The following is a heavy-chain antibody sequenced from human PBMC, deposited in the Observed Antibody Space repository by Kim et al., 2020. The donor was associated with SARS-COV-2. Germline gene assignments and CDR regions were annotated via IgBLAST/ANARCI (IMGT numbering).Heavy chain of an antibody. CDR2: RT. D-gene: IGHD3-10*01. Sequence: RTIYAVSGKGRFTTSRDNAKNTLYLQMNSLRLEDTAVYYCARGYGSGTNYWGQGTLVTVST. J-gene: IGHJ4*02. CDR3: ARGYGSGTNY. V-gene: IGHV3-74*01.